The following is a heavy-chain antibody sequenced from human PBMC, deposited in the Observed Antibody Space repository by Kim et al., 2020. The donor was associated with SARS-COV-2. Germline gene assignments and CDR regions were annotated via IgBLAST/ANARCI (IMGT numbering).Heavy chain of an antibody. CDR3: ARETFYYDSSGHRHWYFDL. CDR1: GVTVSEHY. D-gene: IGHD3-22*01. CDR2: IYSGGQT. J-gene: IGHJ2*01. Sequence: GGSLRLSCAASGVTVSEHYMNWVRQAQGKGLKWVSVIYSGGQTYYADSVKARFNISGDNSKNTLYLQFNSLRAEDTAGYYCARETFYYDSSGHRHWYFDLWGRGTLVAVSS. V-gene: IGHV3-66*01.